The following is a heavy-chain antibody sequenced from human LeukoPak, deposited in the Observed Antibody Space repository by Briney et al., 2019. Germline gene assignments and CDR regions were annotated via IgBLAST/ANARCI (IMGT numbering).Heavy chain of an antibody. V-gene: IGHV1-18*01. D-gene: IGHD6-13*01. CDR3: ARDGYSSSWYPGDY. CDR1: GGTFSSYG. J-gene: IGHJ4*02. CDR2: ISAYNGNT. Sequence: VASVKVSCKASGGTFSSYGISWVRQAPGQGLEWMGWISAYNGNTNYAQKLQGRVTMTTDTSTSTAYMELRSLRSDDTAVYYCARDGYSSSWYPGDYWGQGTLVTVSS.